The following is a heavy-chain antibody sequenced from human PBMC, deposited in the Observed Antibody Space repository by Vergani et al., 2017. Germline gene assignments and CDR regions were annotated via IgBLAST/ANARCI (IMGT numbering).Heavy chain of an antibody. V-gene: IGHV3-30*03. D-gene: IGHD1-1*01. J-gene: IGHJ1*01. CDR3: ATKSCGTPGCQIGYFRE. CDR1: GFTSSYYR. Sequence: QVHLVESGGGVVQPGRSLRLSCVVSGFTSSYYRMHWVRQAPGKGLEWVAVISYDGTQKYYADSVKGRFTISRDNSKSTLYLQMNSLRTEDTAVYYCATKSCGTPGCQIGYFREGGQGTMVTVSS. CDR2: ISYDGTQK.